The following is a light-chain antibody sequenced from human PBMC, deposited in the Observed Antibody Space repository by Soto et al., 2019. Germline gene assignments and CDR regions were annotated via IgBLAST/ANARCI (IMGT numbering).Light chain of an antibody. Sequence: QSVLTQPPSVSGALGQRVTISCTGSSSNIGGGYDVHWYQQLPGTAPKLLIYGNSNRPSGVPDRFSGSKSGTSASLAITGLQAEDEADYCCQSYDSSVSKVVFGGGTKLAVL. CDR3: QSYDSSVSKVV. J-gene: IGLJ2*01. CDR1: SSNIGGGYD. V-gene: IGLV1-40*01. CDR2: GNS.